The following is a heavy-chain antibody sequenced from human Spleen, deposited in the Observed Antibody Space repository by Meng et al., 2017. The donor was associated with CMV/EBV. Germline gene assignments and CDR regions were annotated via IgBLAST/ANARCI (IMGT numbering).Heavy chain of an antibody. Sequence: GSGFTYSSYGMHWVRQAPGKGLEWVAFIRYDGSNKYYADSVKGRFTISRDNSKNTLYLQMNSLRAEDTAVYYCAKGGGSGGLYFDYWGQGTLVTVSS. D-gene: IGHD1-26*01. J-gene: IGHJ4*02. CDR1: GFTYSSYG. CDR3: AKGGGSGGLYFDY. V-gene: IGHV3-30*02. CDR2: IRYDGSNK.